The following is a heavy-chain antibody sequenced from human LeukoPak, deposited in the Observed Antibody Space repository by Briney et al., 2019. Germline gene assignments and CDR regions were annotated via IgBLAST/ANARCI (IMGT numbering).Heavy chain of an antibody. Sequence: SETLSLTCTVSGGSISSYFWNWIRQPAGKGLEWIGPIKSNGITNYNPALKSRVTMSIATSKKEFSLKLSSVTAADTAIYYCASSSNFYYYCMDVWGKGTTVTVSS. J-gene: IGHJ6*03. V-gene: IGHV4-4*07. CDR3: ASSSNFYYYCMDV. CDR2: IKSNGIT. CDR1: GGSISSYF.